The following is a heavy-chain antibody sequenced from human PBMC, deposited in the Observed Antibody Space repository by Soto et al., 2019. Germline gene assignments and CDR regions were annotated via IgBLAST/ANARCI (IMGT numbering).Heavy chain of an antibody. J-gene: IGHJ2*01. CDR1: GGSINTYY. V-gene: IGHV4-4*07. Sequence: QVQLQESGPGLVKPSETLSLTCSVSGGSINTYYWNWIRQPAGKGLEWIGRIYTSGSTNYNPSLKNRLTMSVDTSKNQFTLMLSSVTAADTAVYYCARGVYYYDSSGYYYGLSWYFDLWGRGTLVTVSS. CDR3: ARGVYYYDSSGYYYGLSWYFDL. D-gene: IGHD3-22*01. CDR2: IYTSGST.